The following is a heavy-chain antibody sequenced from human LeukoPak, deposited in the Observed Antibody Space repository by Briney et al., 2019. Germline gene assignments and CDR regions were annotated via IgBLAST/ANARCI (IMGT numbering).Heavy chain of an antibody. CDR3: ARGGRWELPRPYAFDI. CDR2: MNPNSGNT. Sequence: ASVKVSCKASGYTFTSYAMNWVRQATGQGLEWMGWMNPNSGNTGYAQKFQGRVTITRNTSISTAYMELISLRSEDTAVYYCARGGRWELPRPYAFDIWGQGTMVTVSS. J-gene: IGHJ3*02. D-gene: IGHD1-26*01. V-gene: IGHV1-8*03. CDR1: GYTFTSYA.